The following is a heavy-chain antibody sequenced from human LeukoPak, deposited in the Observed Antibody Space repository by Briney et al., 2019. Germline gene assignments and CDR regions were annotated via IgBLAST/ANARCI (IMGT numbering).Heavy chain of an antibody. CDR3: ARHGPDYYDSSGYYYPFDY. CDR1: GFTFSSYA. J-gene: IGHJ4*02. D-gene: IGHD3-22*01. Sequence: GGSLRLSCAASGFTFSSYAMSWVRQAPGKGLEWVSAISGSGGSTYYADSVKGRFTISRDNSKNTLYLQMNSLRAEDTAVYYCARHGPDYYDSSGYYYPFDYWGQGTLVTVSS. V-gene: IGHV3-23*01. CDR2: ISGSGGST.